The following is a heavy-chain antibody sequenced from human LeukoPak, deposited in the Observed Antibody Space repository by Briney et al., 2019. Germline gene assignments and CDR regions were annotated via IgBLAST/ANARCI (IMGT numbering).Heavy chain of an antibody. D-gene: IGHD2-15*01. V-gene: IGHV3-11*01. J-gene: IGHJ6*04. Sequence: PGGSLRLSCAASGFTFSNYYMNWIRQAPGKGLEWVSTITSTGVTISYADSVKGRFTMSRDNAKNLLFLQMNSLTAEDTAVYFCARELHSGTWVYYHMDVWGKGTTVTVSS. CDR3: ARELHSGTWVYYHMDV. CDR1: GFTFSNYY. CDR2: ITSTGVTI.